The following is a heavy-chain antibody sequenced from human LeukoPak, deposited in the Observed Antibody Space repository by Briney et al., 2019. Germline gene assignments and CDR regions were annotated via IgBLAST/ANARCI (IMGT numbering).Heavy chain of an antibody. CDR3: ASSPYSSRPIDY. CDR2: IDIGGGTT. V-gene: IGHV3-23*01. J-gene: IGHJ4*02. Sequence: PGGSLRLSCTASGFTVSTYAMSWVRQAPGMGLQLVSAIDIGGGTTYSADSVKGRFTISRDNSKNTLYLQMDSLRAEDTAVYYCASSPYSSRPIDYWGQGTLVTVSP. D-gene: IGHD6-13*01. CDR1: GFTVSTYA.